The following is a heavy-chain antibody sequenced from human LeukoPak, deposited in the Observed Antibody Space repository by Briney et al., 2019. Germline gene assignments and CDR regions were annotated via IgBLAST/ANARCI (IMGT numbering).Heavy chain of an antibody. Sequence: GESLKISCKGSGYSFTSYWIGWARQMPGKGLEWMGIIYPGDSDTRYSPSFQGQVTISADKSISTAYLQWSSLKPSDTAMYYCARLEYSSSSLPPDYYGMDVWGQGTTVTVSS. J-gene: IGHJ6*02. CDR3: ARLEYSSSSLPPDYYGMDV. V-gene: IGHV5-51*01. D-gene: IGHD6-6*01. CDR2: IYPGDSDT. CDR1: GYSFTSYW.